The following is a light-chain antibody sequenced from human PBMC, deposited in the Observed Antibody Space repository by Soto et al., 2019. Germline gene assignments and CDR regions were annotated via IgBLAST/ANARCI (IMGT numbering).Light chain of an antibody. Sequence: EIVLTQSPGTLSLSPGERATLSCRASQSVSSSYLAWYQQKPGQAPRLLIYGASSRATGIPERFSGSGSGTDFTLTISRLEPEDFAVDYCQQYGSSPWTFGQGNKVEIK. CDR3: QQYGSSPWT. CDR2: GAS. J-gene: IGKJ1*01. CDR1: QSVSSSY. V-gene: IGKV3-20*01.